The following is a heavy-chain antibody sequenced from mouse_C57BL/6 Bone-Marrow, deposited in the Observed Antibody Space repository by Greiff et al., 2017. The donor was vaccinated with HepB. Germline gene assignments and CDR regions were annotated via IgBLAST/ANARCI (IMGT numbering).Heavy chain of an antibody. CDR2: IHPSDSDT. CDR1: GYTFTSYW. V-gene: IGHV1-74*01. CDR3: ARRGCSNYAQAWFAY. J-gene: IGHJ3*01. Sequence: QVQLQQPGAELVKPGASVKVSCKASGYTFTSYWMHWVKQRPGQGLEWIGRIHPSDSDTNYNQKFKGKATLTVDKSSSTAYMQLGSLTSEDSAVYYCARRGCSNYAQAWFAYWGQGTLVTVSA. D-gene: IGHD2-5*01.